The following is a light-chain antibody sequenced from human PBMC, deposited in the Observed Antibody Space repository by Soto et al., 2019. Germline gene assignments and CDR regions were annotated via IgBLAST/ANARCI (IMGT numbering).Light chain of an antibody. CDR2: RNN. V-gene: IGLV1-47*01. J-gene: IGLJ2*01. Sequence: QSVLTQPPSASGTPGQRVTISCSGSSSNVAINSVYWYQQIPGTAPKLLMYRNNHRPSGVPDRFSGSKSGTSASLAISGLRSEDEADYYCAAWDDSMSDLVIGGGTKLTVL. CDR1: SSNVAINS. CDR3: AAWDDSMSDLV.